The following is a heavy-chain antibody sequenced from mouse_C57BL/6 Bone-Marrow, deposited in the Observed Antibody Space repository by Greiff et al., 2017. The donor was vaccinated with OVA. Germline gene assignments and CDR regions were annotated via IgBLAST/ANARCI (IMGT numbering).Heavy chain of an antibody. CDR3: ATIYYDYAWFSY. V-gene: IGHV2-9*01. CDR2: IWGGGST. CDR1: GFSLTSYG. Sequence: VQRVESGPGLVAPSQCLSISCTVSGFSLTSYGVDWVRQPPGQGLEWLGVIWGGGSTNYNSTHKSRLSISKDNAKSQVFVKMNSLQTDDTAMDYCATIYYDYAWFSYWGQGTRVTVSA. J-gene: IGHJ3*01. D-gene: IGHD2-4*01.